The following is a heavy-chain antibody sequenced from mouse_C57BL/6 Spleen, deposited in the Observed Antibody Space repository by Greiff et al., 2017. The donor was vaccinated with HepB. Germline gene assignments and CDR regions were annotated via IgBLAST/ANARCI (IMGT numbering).Heavy chain of an antibody. CDR1: GFTFSSYA. CDR2: ISDGGSYT. CDR3: ARDYDGSSHWYFDV. D-gene: IGHD1-1*01. Sequence: EVMLVESGGGLVKPGESLKLSCAASGFTFSSYAMSWVRQTPEKRLEWVATISDGGSYTYYPDNVKGRFTISRDNAKNNLYLQMSHLKSEDTAMYYCARDYDGSSHWYFDVWGTGTTVTVSS. V-gene: IGHV5-4*01. J-gene: IGHJ1*03.